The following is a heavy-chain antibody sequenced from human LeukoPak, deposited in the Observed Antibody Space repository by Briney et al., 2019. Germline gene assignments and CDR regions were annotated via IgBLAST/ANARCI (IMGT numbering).Heavy chain of an antibody. CDR1: GFTFSSYS. D-gene: IGHD5-18*01. Sequence: GGSLRLSCAASGFTFSSYSMNWVRQAPGKGLEWVSSISSSSSYIYYADSVKGRFTISRDNAKTSLYLQMNSLRAEDTAVYYCAREVYSYGLDAFDIWGQGTMVTVSS. J-gene: IGHJ3*02. V-gene: IGHV3-21*01. CDR2: ISSSSSYI. CDR3: AREVYSYGLDAFDI.